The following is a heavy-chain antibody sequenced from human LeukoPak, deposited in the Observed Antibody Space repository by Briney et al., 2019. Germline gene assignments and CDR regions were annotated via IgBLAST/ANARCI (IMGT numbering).Heavy chain of an antibody. CDR2: IKQDGSEK. V-gene: IGHV3-7*01. CDR3: ASEGWAERYFDF. D-gene: IGHD6-19*01. CDR1: GFTFSTYW. Sequence: GGSLRLSCAASGFTFSTYWMSWVRQAPGKGLEWVANIKQDGSEKNYEDSVKGRFTISRDNAKNSLYLQMNSLRAEDTAVYYCASEGWAERYFDFWGQGTLVTVSS. J-gene: IGHJ4*02.